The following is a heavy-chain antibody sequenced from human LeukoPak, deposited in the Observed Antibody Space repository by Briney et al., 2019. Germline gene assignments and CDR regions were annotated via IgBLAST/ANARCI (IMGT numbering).Heavy chain of an antibody. CDR3: APLGDAFDI. V-gene: IGHV3-23*01. Sequence: GGSLRLSCEASGFTFSTFAMIWVRQPPGKGLEWVSSIFPSGGEIHYADSVRGRFTISRDNSKNTLYLQMNSLRAEDTAVYYCAPLGDAFDIWGQGTMVTVSS. CDR1: GFTFSTFA. D-gene: IGHD7-27*01. CDR2: IFPSGGEI. J-gene: IGHJ3*02.